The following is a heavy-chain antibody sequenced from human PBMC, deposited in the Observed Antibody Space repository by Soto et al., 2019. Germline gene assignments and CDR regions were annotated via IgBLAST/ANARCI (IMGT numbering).Heavy chain of an antibody. D-gene: IGHD1-26*01. CDR3: ARGASPLIDY. J-gene: IGHJ4*02. CDR2: INAGNGNT. CDR1: GYTFTSYA. Sequence: QVQLVQSGAEVKKPGASVKVSCKASGYTFTSYAMHWVRQAPGQRLEWMGWINAGNGNTKYSQKFQGRVTIIRDTSASTAYMELTSLRSEDTAVYYCARGASPLIDYWGQGTLVTVYS. V-gene: IGHV1-3*01.